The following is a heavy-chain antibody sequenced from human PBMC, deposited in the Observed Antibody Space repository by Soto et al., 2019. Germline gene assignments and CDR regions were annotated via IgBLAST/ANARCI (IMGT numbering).Heavy chain of an antibody. J-gene: IGHJ6*02. V-gene: IGHV4-31*03. D-gene: IGHD2-15*01. CDR1: GGSISSGGYY. CDR3: ASAYYSGGSCYWGGAYYYYGLDV. Sequence: SETLSLTCTVSGGSISSGGYYWSWIRQHPGKGLEWIGYIYYSGSTYYNPSLKSRVTISVGTSKNQFSLKLSSVTAADTAVYYCASAYYSGGSCYWGGAYYYYGLDVWGQGTTVTVSS. CDR2: IYYSGST.